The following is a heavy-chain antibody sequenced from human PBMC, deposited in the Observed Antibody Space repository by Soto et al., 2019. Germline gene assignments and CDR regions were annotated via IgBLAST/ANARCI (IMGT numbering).Heavy chain of an antibody. CDR2: FIPLFGAT. J-gene: IGHJ1*01. CDR3: ARGLDTTVAHSHN. D-gene: IGHD1-1*01. CDR1: GGSFSSFA. Sequence: QVQLVQSGAEVKKPGSSVKVSCKASGGSFSSFAINWVRQAPGQGLEWMGDFIPLFGATNYAQTFQGRVTFTADESTTTAYMELRSLTSNDTAVYYCARGLDTTVAHSHNWGQGALDTVSS. V-gene: IGHV1-69*01.